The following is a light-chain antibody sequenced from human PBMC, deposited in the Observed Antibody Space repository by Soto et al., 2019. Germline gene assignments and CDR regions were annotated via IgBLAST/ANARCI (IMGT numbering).Light chain of an antibody. V-gene: IGKV1-5*01. CDR2: DAS. CDR1: QDIGSW. CDR3: QQYDTYLWT. Sequence: DIQMTQSPSTLSASVGDRVTVTCRASQDIGSWLAWYQQKPGQAPTLLIFDASNLEDGVPSRFSAGGSGTEFTLTITSLQPDDFATYYCQQYDTYLWTFGQGTKVEVK. J-gene: IGKJ1*01.